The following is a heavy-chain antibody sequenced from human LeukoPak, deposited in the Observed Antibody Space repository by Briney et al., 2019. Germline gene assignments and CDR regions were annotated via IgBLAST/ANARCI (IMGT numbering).Heavy chain of an antibody. J-gene: IGHJ4*02. CDR3: AKGTGKKCFDF. D-gene: IGHD2-8*02. CDR1: GFTVSSNY. CDR2: IYSGGTT. V-gene: IGHV3-53*01. Sequence: GGSLRLSCAASGFTVSSNYMSWVRQAPGKGLEWVSVIYSGGTTNYADSVRGRFTISRDNSKNTLYMQINSLGDEDTAVYYCAKGTGKKCFDFWGQGTLVTVSS.